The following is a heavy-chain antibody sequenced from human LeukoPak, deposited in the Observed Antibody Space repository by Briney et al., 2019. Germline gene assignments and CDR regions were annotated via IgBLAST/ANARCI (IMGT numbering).Heavy chain of an antibody. CDR2: IYYTGSA. CDR3: AGVPRGIFLAADN. Sequence: SETLSVTCTVSGGSISGYYWSWIRQSPGKGVECIGCIYYTGSAFYNPSLKSRVIISLDTSKKQLSLSLRSVTAADTAVYYCAGVPRGIFLAADNWGQGTLVTVSS. D-gene: IGHD3-3*01. J-gene: IGHJ4*02. CDR1: GGSISGYY. V-gene: IGHV4-59*01.